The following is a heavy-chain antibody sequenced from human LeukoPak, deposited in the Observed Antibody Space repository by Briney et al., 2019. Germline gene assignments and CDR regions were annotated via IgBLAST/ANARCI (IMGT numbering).Heavy chain of an antibody. V-gene: IGHV3-21*01. D-gene: IGHD4-23*01. CDR1: GFTFSSFS. CDR2: ISSSSSYI. J-gene: IGHJ4*02. CDR3: ARDTTVVTGIVAY. Sequence: GGSLRLSCAASGFTFSSFSMNWVRHAPGKGLEWVSSISSSSSYIYYADSVKGRFTIARDNAKNSLYLQMNSLRAEDRAVYYCARDTTVVTGIVAYWGQGTLVTVSS.